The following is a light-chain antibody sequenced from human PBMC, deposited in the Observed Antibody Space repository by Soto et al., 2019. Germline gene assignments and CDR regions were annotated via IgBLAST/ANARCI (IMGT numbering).Light chain of an antibody. V-gene: IGKV1-5*03. CDR2: TVS. CDR3: HQYNSYLYT. J-gene: IGKJ2*01. CDR1: QGISSW. Sequence: DIQLTQSPSTLSASVGDRVTITCRASQGISSWVDWYQQKPGKAPKLLIYTVSSLESGVSSRFSGSGSGTEFTLTISSLQPADFATYYCHQYNSYLYTFGQGTKLQIK.